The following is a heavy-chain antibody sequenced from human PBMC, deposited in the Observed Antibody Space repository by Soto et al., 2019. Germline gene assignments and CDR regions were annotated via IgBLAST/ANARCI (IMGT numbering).Heavy chain of an antibody. D-gene: IGHD4-17*01. Sequence: EVQLVESGGGLVQPGGSLRLSCEASGFTFRDYWMSWVRQAPGKGLEWVANIKPDGSDRYYVDSVRGRFTISRDNAKKSLYLQLNSLSAEDTAVYYCARSSDYVEGGAPLDYWGQGILVTVSS. CDR2: IKPDGSDR. CDR1: GFTFRDYW. CDR3: ARSSDYVEGGAPLDY. V-gene: IGHV3-7*03. J-gene: IGHJ4*02.